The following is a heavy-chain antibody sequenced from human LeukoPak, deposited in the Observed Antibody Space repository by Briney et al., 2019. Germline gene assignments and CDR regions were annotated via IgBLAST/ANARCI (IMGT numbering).Heavy chain of an antibody. Sequence: GGSLRLSCAASGFTFSSYWMSWVRQAPGKGLEWVANIKQDGSEKYYVDSVKGRFTISRDNAKNSLYLQMNSLRAEDTAVYYCARVPELGGHYYYMDVWGKGTTVTVSS. CDR3: ARVPELGGHYYYMDV. J-gene: IGHJ6*03. CDR2: IKQDGSEK. V-gene: IGHV3-7*01. CDR1: GFTFSSYW. D-gene: IGHD7-27*01.